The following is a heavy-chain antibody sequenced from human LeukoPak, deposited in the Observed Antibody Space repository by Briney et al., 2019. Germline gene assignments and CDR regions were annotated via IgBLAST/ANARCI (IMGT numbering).Heavy chain of an antibody. CDR3: ARPLVAATTYYFDY. CDR2: IYYSGST. V-gene: IGHV4-39*01. Sequence: SETLSLTCTVSGGSISSSSYYWGWIRQPPGKGLEWIGSIYYSGSTYYNPSLKSRVTISVDTSKNQSSLKLSSVTAADTAVYYCARPLVAATTYYFDYWGQGTLVTVSS. D-gene: IGHD2-15*01. J-gene: IGHJ4*02. CDR1: GGSISSSSYY.